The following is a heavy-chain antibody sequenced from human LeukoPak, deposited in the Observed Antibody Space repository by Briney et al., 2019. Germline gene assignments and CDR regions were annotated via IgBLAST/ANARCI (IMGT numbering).Heavy chain of an antibody. J-gene: IGHJ4*02. CDR2: ISYDGSNK. CDR3: ARTYSRESGYDFVFHY. D-gene: IGHD5-12*01. Sequence: GGSLRLSCAASGFTFSSYGMHWVRQAPGKGLEWVAVISYDGSNKYYADSVKGRFTISRDNSKNTLYLQMNSLRAEDTAVYYCARTYSRESGYDFVFHYWGQGTRVTVSS. V-gene: IGHV3-30*03. CDR1: GFTFSSYG.